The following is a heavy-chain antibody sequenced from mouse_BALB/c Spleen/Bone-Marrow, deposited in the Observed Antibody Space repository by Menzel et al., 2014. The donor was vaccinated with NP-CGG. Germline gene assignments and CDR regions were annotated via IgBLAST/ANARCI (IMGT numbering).Heavy chain of an antibody. J-gene: IGHJ3*01. V-gene: IGHV1-9*01. Sequence: QVQLQQSGAELMKPGASVKVSCKATGYTFSSYWIEWVKQRPGHGLEWIGEILPGSGNTNYNEKFKGKATFTADTSSNTAYMQLSSLTSEDSAVYYCARWAFDGWFAYWGQGTLVTVSA. CDR3: ARWAFDGWFAY. CDR1: GYTFSSYW. D-gene: IGHD3-1*01. CDR2: ILPGSGNT.